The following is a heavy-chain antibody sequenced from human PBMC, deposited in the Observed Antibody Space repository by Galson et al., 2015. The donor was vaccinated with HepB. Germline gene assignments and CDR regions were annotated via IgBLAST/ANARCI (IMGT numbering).Heavy chain of an antibody. CDR2: IYYSGST. V-gene: IGHV4-39*02. CDR3: AREGRDIVVVPAAIETTIEYVQH. J-gene: IGHJ1*01. CDR1: GGSISSSSYY. D-gene: IGHD2-2*01. Sequence: LSLTCTVSGGSISSSSYYWGWIRQPPGKGLEWIGSIYYSGSTYYNPSLKSRVTISVDTSKNQFSLKLSSVTAADTAAYYCAREGRDIVVVPAAIETTIEYVQHWGQRTLVPVSS.